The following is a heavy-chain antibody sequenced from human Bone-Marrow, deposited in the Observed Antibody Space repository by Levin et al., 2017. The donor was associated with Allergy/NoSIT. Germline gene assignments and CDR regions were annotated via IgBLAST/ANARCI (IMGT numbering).Heavy chain of an antibody. CDR1: GFTFINYA. CDR3: AKRGDGDYVYFDS. Sequence: PGGSLRLSCAASGFTFINYAMHWVRQAPGKGLEWVAMVYFDGSYKYYAASVKGRFTISRDNSKNTLFLHMNSLRAEDTAVYYCAKRGDGDYVYFDSWGQGTLVIVSS. V-gene: IGHV3-33*06. J-gene: IGHJ4*02. CDR2: VYFDGSYK. D-gene: IGHD4-17*01.